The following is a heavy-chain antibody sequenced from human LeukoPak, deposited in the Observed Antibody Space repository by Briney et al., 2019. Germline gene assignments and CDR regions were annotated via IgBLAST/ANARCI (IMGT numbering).Heavy chain of an antibody. V-gene: IGHV3-23*01. Sequence: GGSLRLSCAASGFSLSSYAMSWVRQAPGKGLEWVSAISGSGGSTYYADSVKGRFTISRDNSKNTLYLQMNSLRAEDTAVSYCAQRALYYYDSSGDDAFDIWGQGTMVTVSS. CDR3: AQRALYYYDSSGDDAFDI. CDR2: ISGSGGST. CDR1: GFSLSSYA. J-gene: IGHJ3*02. D-gene: IGHD3-22*01.